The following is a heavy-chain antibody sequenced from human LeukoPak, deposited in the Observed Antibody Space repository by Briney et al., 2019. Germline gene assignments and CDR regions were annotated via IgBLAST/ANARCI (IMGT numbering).Heavy chain of an antibody. J-gene: IGHJ4*02. D-gene: IGHD3-22*01. Sequence: ASVKVSCKASGYTFTCYYMHWVRQAPGQGLEWMGWINPNSGGTNYAQKFQGRVTMTRDTSTSTAYMELSRLRSDDTAVYYCARTPRFDLTMIVVVIFDYWGQGTLVTVSS. CDR2: INPNSGGT. CDR1: GYTFTCYY. V-gene: IGHV1-2*02. CDR3: ARTPRFDLTMIVVVIFDY.